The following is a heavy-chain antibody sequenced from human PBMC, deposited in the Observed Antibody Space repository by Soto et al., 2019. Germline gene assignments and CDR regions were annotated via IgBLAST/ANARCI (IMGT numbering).Heavy chain of an antibody. J-gene: IGHJ4*02. CDR2: INAGNGNT. CDR1: GGSFSNFG. CDR3: ARAGDSSGPNDY. D-gene: IGHD3-22*01. Sequence: GASEKVSCKASGGSFSNFGISWVRQAPGQGLEWMGWINAGNGNTKYSQKFQGRVTITRDTSASTAYMELSSLRSEDTAVYYCARAGDSSGPNDYWGQGTLVTVSS. V-gene: IGHV1-3*01.